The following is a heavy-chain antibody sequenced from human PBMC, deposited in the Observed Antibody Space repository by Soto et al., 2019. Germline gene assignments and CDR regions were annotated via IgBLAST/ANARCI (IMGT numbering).Heavy chain of an antibody. J-gene: IGHJ6*02. Sequence: GGSLRLSCAASGFTFSSYGMHWVRQAPGKGLEWVAVIWYDGSNKYYADSVKGRFTISRDNSKNTLYLQMNSLRAEDTAVYYCARDSKWFGESDYYGMDVWGQGTTVTVSS. CDR3: ARDSKWFGESDYYGMDV. V-gene: IGHV3-33*01. D-gene: IGHD3-10*01. CDR2: IWYDGSNK. CDR1: GFTFSSYG.